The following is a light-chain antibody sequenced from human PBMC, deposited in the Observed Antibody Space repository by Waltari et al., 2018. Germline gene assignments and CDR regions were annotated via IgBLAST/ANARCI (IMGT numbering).Light chain of an antibody. Sequence: QSALTQPPSAPGPPGQSVTIPCTGTSSDVGGNNYVSWYQHHPGKAPKHMVYEVNKRPSGVPDRFSGSKSGATASPAVSGLQAADESDYYCSSYAGSNHLVFGGGTKLTVL. J-gene: IGLJ3*02. CDR1: SSDVGGNNY. V-gene: IGLV2-8*01. CDR3: SSYAGSNHLV. CDR2: EVN.